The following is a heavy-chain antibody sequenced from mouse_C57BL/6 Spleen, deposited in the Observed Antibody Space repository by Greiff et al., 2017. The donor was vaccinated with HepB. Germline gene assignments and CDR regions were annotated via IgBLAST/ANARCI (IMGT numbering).Heavy chain of an antibody. D-gene: IGHD1-1*01. CDR2: IDPANGNT. CDR3: ARDYGSSQGYFDV. V-gene: IGHV14-3*01. J-gene: IGHJ1*03. CDR1: GFNIKNTY. Sequence: EVKLMESVAELVRPGASVKLSCTASGFNIKNTYMHWVKQRPEQGLEWIGRIDPANGNTKYAPKFQGKATITADTSSNTAYLQLSSLTSEDTAIYYGARDYGSSQGYFDVWGTGTTVTVSS.